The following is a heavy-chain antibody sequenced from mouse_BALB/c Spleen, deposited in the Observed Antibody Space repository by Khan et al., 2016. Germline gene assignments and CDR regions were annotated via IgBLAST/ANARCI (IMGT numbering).Heavy chain of an antibody. J-gene: IGHJ4*01. CDR3: VYYYGSSEAMDY. CDR1: GFTFSSYA. Sequence: EVELVESGGGLVKPGGSLKLSCAASGFTFSSYAMSWVRQTPEKRLEWVATISSGGSYTYYPDSVKGRSTISSDTTKNTLYQQMSSMKTEDKDMSYCVYYYGSSEAMDYWGQGTSVTVSS. V-gene: IGHV5-9-3*01. D-gene: IGHD1-1*01. CDR2: ISSGGSYT.